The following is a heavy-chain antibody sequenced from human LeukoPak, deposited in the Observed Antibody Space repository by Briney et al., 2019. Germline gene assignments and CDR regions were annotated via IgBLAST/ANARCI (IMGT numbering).Heavy chain of an antibody. CDR3: ARDLPLGYYYDSSGRKLDY. CDR1: GFTFSSYS. CDR2: ISSSSSYI. D-gene: IGHD3-22*01. Sequence: GGSLRLSCAASGFTFSSYSMNWVRQAPGKGLEWVSSISSSSSYIYYADSVKGRFTISRDNAKNSLYLQMNSLRAEDTAVYYCARDLPLGYYYDSSGRKLDYWGQGTLVTVSS. V-gene: IGHV3-21*04. J-gene: IGHJ4*02.